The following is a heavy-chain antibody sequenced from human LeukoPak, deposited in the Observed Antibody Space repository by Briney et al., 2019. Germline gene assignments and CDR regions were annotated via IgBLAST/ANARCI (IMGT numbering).Heavy chain of an antibody. CDR1: GGTFSSYT. CDR3: ARAPCSSTSCYSDLNRFDP. CDR2: IIPILGIA. J-gene: IGHJ5*02. V-gene: IGHV1-69*02. Sequence: SVKVSCKASGGTFSSYTISWVRQAPGQGLEWMGRIIPILGIANYAQKFQGRVTITADKSTSTAYMELSSLRSEDTAVYYCARAPCSSTSCYSDLNRFDPWGQGTLVTVSS. D-gene: IGHD2-2*01.